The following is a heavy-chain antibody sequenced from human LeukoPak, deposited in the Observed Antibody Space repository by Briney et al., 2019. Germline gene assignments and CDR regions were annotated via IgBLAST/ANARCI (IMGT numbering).Heavy chain of an antibody. CDR2: IYPGDSDI. V-gene: IGHV5-51*01. CDR1: GYSFTTYW. Sequence: GESLKISCKGSGYSFTTYWIGWVRQMPGKCLEWMGIIYPGDSDIRYSPSFQGQVTISADKSISTAYLQWSSLKASDTAIYYCARAATVTTSFDPWGQGTLVTVSS. D-gene: IGHD4-17*01. CDR3: ARAATVTTSFDP. J-gene: IGHJ5*02.